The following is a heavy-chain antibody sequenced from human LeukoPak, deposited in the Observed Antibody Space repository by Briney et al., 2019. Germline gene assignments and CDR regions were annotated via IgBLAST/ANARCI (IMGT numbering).Heavy chain of an antibody. J-gene: IGHJ4*02. Sequence: ASVEVSCKASGYTFTGYYIHWVRQAPGQGLEWMGWINPNSGGTNYAQKFQGRVTMTRDTSISTAYMELRRLRSDDRAVYYCARGPPTIVVVITTGDFDSWGQGTLVTVSS. V-gene: IGHV1-2*02. CDR1: GYTFTGYY. D-gene: IGHD3-22*01. CDR3: ARGPPTIVVVITTGDFDS. CDR2: INPNSGGT.